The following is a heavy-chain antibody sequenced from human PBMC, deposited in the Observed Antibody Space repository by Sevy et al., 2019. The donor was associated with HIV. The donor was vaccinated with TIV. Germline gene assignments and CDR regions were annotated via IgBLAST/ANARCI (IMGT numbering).Heavy chain of an antibody. V-gene: IGHV4-39*01. J-gene: IGHJ6*03. Sequence: SETLSLTCTVSGGSISSSSYYWGWIRQPPGKGLEWIGSIYYSGSTYYNPSLKSRVTISVDTSKNQFSLKLSSVTAADTAVYYCASLSATPDYYYYIDVWGKGTTVTVSS. CDR1: GGSISSSSYY. CDR3: ASLSATPDYYYYIDV. CDR2: IYYSGST. D-gene: IGHD2-2*01.